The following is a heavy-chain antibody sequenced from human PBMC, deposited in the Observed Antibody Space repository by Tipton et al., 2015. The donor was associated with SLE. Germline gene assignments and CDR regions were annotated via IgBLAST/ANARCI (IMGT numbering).Heavy chain of an antibody. D-gene: IGHD6-19*01. CDR1: GVYFSSYA. V-gene: IGHV3-64*02. J-gene: IGHJ2*01. CDR3: ARPGMPGTGTAYWYFDL. CDR2: ISSNGDST. Sequence: SGVYFSSYAMHWVRQSPGKGLESVSSISSNGDSTYYADSVKGRFTISRDNLKKTLYLQMGSLRAEDMGVYYCARPGMPGTGTAYWYFDLWGRGTLVTVSS.